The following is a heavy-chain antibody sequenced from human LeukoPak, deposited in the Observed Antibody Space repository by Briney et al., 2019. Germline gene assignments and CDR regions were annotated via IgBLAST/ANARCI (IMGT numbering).Heavy chain of an antibody. Sequence: ASVKVSCKASGYIFTDYYMHWVRQPPGQGLEWMGWINPNSGVTNYAQKLQGRVTMTRDTSISTVYMELTRLRSDDTAVYYCARDGGFDYWGQGTLVTVSS. D-gene: IGHD3-16*01. CDR3: ARDGGFDY. J-gene: IGHJ4*02. V-gene: IGHV1-2*02. CDR1: GYIFTDYY. CDR2: INPNSGVT.